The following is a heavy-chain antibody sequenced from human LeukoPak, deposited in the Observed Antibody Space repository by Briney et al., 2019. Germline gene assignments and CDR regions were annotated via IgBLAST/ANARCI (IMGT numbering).Heavy chain of an antibody. D-gene: IGHD3-16*01. CDR3: AKGIGLRPPDY. Sequence: PGGSLRLSCAASGFTFSSYAMHWVRQAPGKGLEWVAVISYDGSNKYYADSVKGRFTISRDNSKSTLYLQMNSLRAEDTALYYCAKGIGLRPPDYWGQGTLVTVSS. J-gene: IGHJ4*02. V-gene: IGHV3-30-3*01. CDR1: GFTFSSYA. CDR2: ISYDGSNK.